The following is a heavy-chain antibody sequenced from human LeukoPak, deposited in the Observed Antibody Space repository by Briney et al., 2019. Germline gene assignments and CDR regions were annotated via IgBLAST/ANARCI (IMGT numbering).Heavy chain of an antibody. Sequence: GGSLRLSCAASGFTFSSYEMNWVRQAPGKGLEWASYISSSGSIIYYADSVKGRFTISRDNDKNSLYLQMNSLRAEDTAMYYCARVQRTYYFDYWGQGTLVTVSS. V-gene: IGHV3-48*03. CDR1: GFTFSSYE. CDR3: ARVQRTYYFDY. J-gene: IGHJ4*02. CDR2: ISSSGSII.